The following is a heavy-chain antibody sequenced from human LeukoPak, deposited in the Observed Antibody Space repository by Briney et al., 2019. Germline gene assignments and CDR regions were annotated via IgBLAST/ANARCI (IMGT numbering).Heavy chain of an antibody. V-gene: IGHV3-15*01. CDR2: IKSKNDGGTA. J-gene: IGHJ4*02. Sequence: GGSLRLSCAASGFIFNKAWMNWVRQAPGKGPEWVGRIKSKNDGGTADYGSPVKGRFTISRDDSKNILYLQMNSLISDDTAIYYCTPVMVEDRGFWGQGTLVTVSS. D-gene: IGHD2-15*01. CDR3: TPVMVEDRGF. CDR1: GFIFNKAW.